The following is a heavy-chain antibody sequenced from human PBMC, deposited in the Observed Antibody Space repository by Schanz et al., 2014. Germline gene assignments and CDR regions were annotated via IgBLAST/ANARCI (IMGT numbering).Heavy chain of an antibody. D-gene: IGHD3-16*01. CDR3: TKGRTFGR. Sequence: QVQLVQSGAEVKKPGASVKVSCKASGYTFTSYDINWVRQATGQGLEWMGWMNSKTGNTGYAQRFQGRVTMTRNTSITTAYLELSSLRSGDTAVYYCTKGRTFGRWGQGTLVTV. CDR1: GYTFTSYD. V-gene: IGHV1-8*01. CDR2: MNSKTGNT. J-gene: IGHJ4*02.